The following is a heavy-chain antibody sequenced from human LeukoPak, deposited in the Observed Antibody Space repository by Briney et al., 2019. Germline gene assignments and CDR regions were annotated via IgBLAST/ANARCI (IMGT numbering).Heavy chain of an antibody. CDR3: ARDLQELVRYNWFDP. CDR1: EFTFSSYW. J-gene: IGHJ5*02. Sequence: PGGSLRLSCAASEFTFSSYWMSWVRQAPGKGLEWVANIKEDGSEKYYVDSVKGRFTISRDNAKNSLYLQMNSLRAEDTAVYYCARDLQELVRYNWFDPWGQGTLVTVSS. V-gene: IGHV3-7*01. CDR2: IKEDGSEK. D-gene: IGHD6-13*01.